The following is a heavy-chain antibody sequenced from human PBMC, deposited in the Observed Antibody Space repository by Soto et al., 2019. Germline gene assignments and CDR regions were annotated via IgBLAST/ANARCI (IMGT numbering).Heavy chain of an antibody. Sequence: PGGSLRLSCAASGFSFCSYSMNWVRQAPGKGLEWVSSISSSSSYIYYADSVKGRFTISRDNAKNTVYLQMNSLRGEDTAVYYCATVATNSYNWLDPWGQGTLLTVSS. V-gene: IGHV3-21*01. CDR1: GFSFCSYS. CDR3: ATVATNSYNWLDP. J-gene: IGHJ5*02. CDR2: ISSSSSYI. D-gene: IGHD5-12*01.